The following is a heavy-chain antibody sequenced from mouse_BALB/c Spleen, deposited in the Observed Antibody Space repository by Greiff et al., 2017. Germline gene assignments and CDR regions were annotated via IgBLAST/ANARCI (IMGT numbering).Heavy chain of an antibody. J-gene: IGHJ3*01. D-gene: IGHD2-3*01. CDR3: ASYDGYYVAFAY. Sequence: VQLVESGPGLVQPSQSLSITCTVSGFSLTSYGVHWVRQSPGKGLEWLGVIWSGGSTDYNAAFISRLSISKDNSKSQVFFKMNSLQANDTAIYYCASYDGYYVAFAYWGQGTLVTVSA. V-gene: IGHV2-2*02. CDR1: GFSLTSYG. CDR2: IWSGGST.